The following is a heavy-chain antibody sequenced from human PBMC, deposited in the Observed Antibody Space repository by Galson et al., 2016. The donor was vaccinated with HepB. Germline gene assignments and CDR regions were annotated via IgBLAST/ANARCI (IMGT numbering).Heavy chain of an antibody. J-gene: IGHJ4*02. V-gene: IGHV3-21*01. Sequence: SLRLSCAASGFTFTDYTMNWFRLAPGQGLQWVSSISASHRLIHYVDSVKGRFAIPRDNAKNSLYLQMNSLRAEDTAVYYCARAYGDYAYTDHWGQGTQVIVSS. CDR1: GFTFTDYT. CDR2: ISASHRLI. D-gene: IGHD4-17*01. CDR3: ARAYGDYAYTDH.